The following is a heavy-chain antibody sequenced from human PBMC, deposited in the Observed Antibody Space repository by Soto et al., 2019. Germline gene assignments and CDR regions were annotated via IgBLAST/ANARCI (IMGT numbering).Heavy chain of an antibody. D-gene: IGHD2-15*01. Sequence: SDTLSLTCTVSGGSISSGDYYWSWIRQPPGKGLEWIGYIYYSGSTYYNPSLKSRVTISVDTSKNQFSLKLSSVTAADTAVYYCARGPLVNVVVAATTPFDYWGQGTLVTSPQ. CDR2: IYYSGST. J-gene: IGHJ4*02. CDR3: ARGPLVNVVVAATTPFDY. CDR1: GGSISSGDYY. V-gene: IGHV4-30-4*02.